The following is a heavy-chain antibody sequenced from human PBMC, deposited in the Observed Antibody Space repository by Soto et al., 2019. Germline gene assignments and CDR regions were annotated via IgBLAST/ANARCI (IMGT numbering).Heavy chain of an antibody. CDR2: IYPGDSDT. CDR3: ARGSTGSTTHFYYDGMDV. D-gene: IGHD1-1*01. CDR1: GYRFASYW. V-gene: IGHV5-51*01. J-gene: IGHJ6*02. Sequence: GESLKISCKGSGYRFASYWIGWVRQMPGKGLGWMGIIYPGDSDTRYSPSFQGQVTISVDKSINTAYLQWSSLKASDTAMYFCARGSTGSTTHFYYDGMDVWGQGTTVTSP.